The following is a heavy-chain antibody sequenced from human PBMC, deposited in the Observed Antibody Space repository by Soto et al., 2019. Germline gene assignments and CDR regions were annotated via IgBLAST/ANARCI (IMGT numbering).Heavy chain of an antibody. Sequence: EVQLLESGGGLVQPGGSLRLSCAASGFTFSNYAMSWVRQAPGKGLEWVASITGSDVTTYYADSVKGRVTISRDNSRNTLYLQMNSLRAEDTAVYYCAKATHNGERGYCTSTSCAAEYFQEWGQGALVAVSS. D-gene: IGHD2-2*01. CDR1: GFTFSNYA. J-gene: IGHJ1*01. CDR3: AKATHNGERGYCTSTSCAAEYFQE. CDR2: ITGSDVTT. V-gene: IGHV3-23*01.